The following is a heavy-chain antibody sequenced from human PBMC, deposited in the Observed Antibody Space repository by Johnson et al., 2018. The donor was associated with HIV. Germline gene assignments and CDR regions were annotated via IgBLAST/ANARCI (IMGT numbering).Heavy chain of an antibody. CDR3: AKDHWVVGSWQAFDI. Sequence: VQLVESGGGVVQPGRSLRLSCAASGFSFSDYDMHWVRQLTGKSLEWVSAIGTAGDTFYPGSVKGRFTISRENPKNSLYLQMNSLRAGDTAIYYCAKDHWVVGSWQAFDIWGQGTRVTVSA. CDR2: IGTAGDT. J-gene: IGHJ3*02. V-gene: IGHV3-13*01. D-gene: IGHD6-13*01. CDR1: GFSFSDYD.